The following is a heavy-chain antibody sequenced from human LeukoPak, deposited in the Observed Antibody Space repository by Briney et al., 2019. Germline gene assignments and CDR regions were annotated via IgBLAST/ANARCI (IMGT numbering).Heavy chain of an antibody. CDR2: IYPDDSDT. Sequence: GESLKISFKASGYRFTTHWIGWGRPMPGKGLEWMGIIYPDDSDTKYSPSFQGQVTISADKSISTAFLQWSSLKASDTAMYYCASATGSYSYFDYWGQGTLVTVSS. J-gene: IGHJ4*02. CDR1: GYRFTTHW. CDR3: ASATGSYSYFDY. V-gene: IGHV5-51*01. D-gene: IGHD1-26*01.